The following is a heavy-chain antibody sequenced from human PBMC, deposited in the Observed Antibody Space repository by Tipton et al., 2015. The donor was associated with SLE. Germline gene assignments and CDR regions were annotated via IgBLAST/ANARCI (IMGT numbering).Heavy chain of an antibody. Sequence: SLRLSCAASGFPLTSYWMHWVRQVPGQGLVWVSRMNEDGTVRSHAGSVKGRFTISRDNAENTLYLQMNSLRPEDTAFYYCASSRAVKSPLFRHWGQGTLVTVS. CDR2: MNEDGTVR. J-gene: IGHJ1*01. CDR1: GFPLTSYW. V-gene: IGHV3-74*01. D-gene: IGHD4-23*01. CDR3: ASSRAVKSPLFRH.